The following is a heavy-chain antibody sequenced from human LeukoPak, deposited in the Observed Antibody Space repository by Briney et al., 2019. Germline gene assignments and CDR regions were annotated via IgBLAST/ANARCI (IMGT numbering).Heavy chain of an antibody. CDR3: VYYYGSGSVEY. Sequence: PSETLSLTCTVSGGSITSSNYYWGSIRQPPGKGLEWIGSFYYSGNTNYNPSLKNRVTISVDTSKNQFSLKLSSVTAADTAVYYCVYYYGSGSVEYWGQGTLVTVSS. CDR2: FYYSGNT. J-gene: IGHJ4*02. V-gene: IGHV4-39*01. CDR1: GGSITSSNYY. D-gene: IGHD3-10*01.